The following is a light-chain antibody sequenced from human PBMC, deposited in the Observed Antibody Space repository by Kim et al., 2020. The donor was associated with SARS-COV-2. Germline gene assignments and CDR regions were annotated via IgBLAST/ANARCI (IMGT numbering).Light chain of an antibody. J-gene: IGLJ2*01. CDR1: SSDVGSYNR. CDR3: SSYTSSSPLI. V-gene: IGLV2-18*02. CDR2: EVS. Sequence: QSALTQPPSVSGSPGQSVTISCTGTSSDVGSYNRVSWHQQPPGTAPKLIIYEVSDRPSGVPHRFSGSKSGNTASLTISWLQTEDEADYYCSSYTSSSPLIFGGGTQLTVL.